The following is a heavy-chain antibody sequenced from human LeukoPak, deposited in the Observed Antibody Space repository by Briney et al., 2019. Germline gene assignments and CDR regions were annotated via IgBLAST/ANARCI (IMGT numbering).Heavy chain of an antibody. D-gene: IGHD2-2*01. Sequence: GESLKISFKGSGYSFTSYWIGWVRQMPGKGLEWMGIIYPGDSDTRYSPSFQGQVTISADKSISTAYLQWSSLKASDTAMYYCARQSQNQRYCSSTSCSRDYYYYMDVWGKGTTVTVSS. CDR1: GYSFTSYW. J-gene: IGHJ6*03. CDR3: ARQSQNQRYCSSTSCSRDYYYYMDV. CDR2: IYPGDSDT. V-gene: IGHV5-51*01.